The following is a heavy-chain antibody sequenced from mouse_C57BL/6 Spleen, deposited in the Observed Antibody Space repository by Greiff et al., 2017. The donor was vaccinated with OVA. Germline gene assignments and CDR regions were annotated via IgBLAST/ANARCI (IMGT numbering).Heavy chain of an antibody. CDR3: AITRRSAY. Sequence: QVQLQQPGAELVKPGASVKVSCKASGYTFTSYWLHWVKQRPGQGLEWIGSIHPSDSDTNYNQKFKGKATLPVDKSSSTAYMQLSSLTSEDSAVYYCAITRRSAYWGQGTLVTVSA. CDR2: IHPSDSDT. J-gene: IGHJ3*01. CDR1: GYTFTSYW. V-gene: IGHV1-74*01.